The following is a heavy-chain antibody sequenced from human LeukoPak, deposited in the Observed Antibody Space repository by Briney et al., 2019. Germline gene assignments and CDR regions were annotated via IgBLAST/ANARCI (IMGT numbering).Heavy chain of an antibody. CDR2: TYPDDSET. D-gene: IGHD3/OR15-3a*01. V-gene: IGHV5-51*01. CDR3: ARFLGPSGGLDY. CDR1: GYSFASYW. Sequence: GESLKISCKGSGYSFASYWIGRVRQMPGKGLEGMGITYPDDSETRYSASFQGQVTISADKSISIAYLQWSSLKASDTAMYYCARFLGPSGGLDYWGQGTRVTVSS. J-gene: IGHJ4*02.